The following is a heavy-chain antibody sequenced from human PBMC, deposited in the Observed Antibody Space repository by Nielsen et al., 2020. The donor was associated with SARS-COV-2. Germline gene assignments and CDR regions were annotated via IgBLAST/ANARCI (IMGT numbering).Heavy chain of an antibody. J-gene: IGHJ4*02. V-gene: IGHV4-39*01. CDR3: ATRYCTGSTCNIGSFDY. CDR1: GASSSYY. Sequence: SETLSLTCTVSGASSSYYWGWIRQPPGKGLEWIGTSYHSGSTYYSPSLESRVTMSVDTSKNQFSLRLSSVTAADTAVYYCATRYCTGSTCNIGSFDYWGQGALVTVSS. D-gene: IGHD2-8*02. CDR2: SYHSGST.